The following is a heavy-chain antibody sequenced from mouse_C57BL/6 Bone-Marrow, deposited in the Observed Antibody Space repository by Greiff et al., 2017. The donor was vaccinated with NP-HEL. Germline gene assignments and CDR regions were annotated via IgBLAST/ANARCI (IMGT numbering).Heavy chain of an antibody. CDR1: GYTFTSYD. J-gene: IGHJ4*01. Sequence: QVQLQQSGPELVKPGASVKLSCKASGYTFTSYDINWVKQRPGQGLEWIGWIYPRDGSTKYNEKFKGKATLTVDTSSSTAYMELHSLTSEDSAVYFCASIYYDYDEYAMDYWGQGTSVTVSS. V-gene: IGHV1-85*01. CDR2: IYPRDGST. D-gene: IGHD2-4*01. CDR3: ASIYYDYDEYAMDY.